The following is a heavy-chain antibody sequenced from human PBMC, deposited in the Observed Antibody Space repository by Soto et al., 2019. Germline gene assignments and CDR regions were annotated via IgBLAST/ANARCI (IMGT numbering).Heavy chain of an antibody. CDR1: GFSFSNYG. J-gene: IGHJ4*02. V-gene: IGHV3-33*01. D-gene: IGHD3-22*01. Sequence: QVQLVESGGGVVQPGRSLRLSCAASGFSFSNYGMHWVRQAPGKGLEWVAVIWYDGSTKYYADSVKGRVTISRDNSKNTLYLEMNSLRAEDTAVYHCARDYHDSSGYYYYWGQGTLVTVSS. CDR2: IWYDGSTK. CDR3: ARDYHDSSGYYYY.